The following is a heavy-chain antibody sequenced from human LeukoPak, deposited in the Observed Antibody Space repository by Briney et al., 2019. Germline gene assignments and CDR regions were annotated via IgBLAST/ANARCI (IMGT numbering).Heavy chain of an antibody. CDR3: ARGGKAAVRFDL. Sequence: PSETLSLICTVSGGSISSYYWSWIRQPPGKGLEWIGHIYYSGSTYYNPSLKSRVTISVDTSKNQFSLKLSSVTAADTAVYYCARGGKAAVRFDLWGRGTLVTVSS. V-gene: IGHV4-59*08. J-gene: IGHJ2*01. CDR1: GGSISSYY. D-gene: IGHD2-15*01. CDR2: IYYSGST.